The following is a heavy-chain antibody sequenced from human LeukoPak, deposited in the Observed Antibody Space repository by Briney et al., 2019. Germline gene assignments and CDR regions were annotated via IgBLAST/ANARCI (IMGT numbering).Heavy chain of an antibody. CDR2: INRDGSER. J-gene: IGHJ6*02. Sequence: GGSLCLSCAGFGFMFSSDAMRWVRQAPGQELEWVANINRDGSERYYVDSVKGRFTISRDDAKSSLYLQRNSLRAEDTAVYYCARRNAMDVWGQGTTVIVFS. CDR3: ARRNAMDV. V-gene: IGHV3-7*03. CDR1: GFMFSSDA.